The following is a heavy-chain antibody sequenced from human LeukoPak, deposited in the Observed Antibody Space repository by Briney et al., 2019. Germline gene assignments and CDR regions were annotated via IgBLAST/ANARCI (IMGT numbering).Heavy chain of an antibody. V-gene: IGHV3-9*01. J-gene: IGHJ5*02. CDR2: ISWNSGSI. Sequence: PGRSLRLSCAASGFTFDDYAMHWVRQAPGKGLEWVSGISWNSGSIGYADSVKGRFTISRDNSKNTLYLQMNSLRAEDTAVYYCAKVAAPANWFDPWGQGTLVTVSS. CDR1: GFTFDDYA. D-gene: IGHD6-6*01. CDR3: AKVAAPANWFDP.